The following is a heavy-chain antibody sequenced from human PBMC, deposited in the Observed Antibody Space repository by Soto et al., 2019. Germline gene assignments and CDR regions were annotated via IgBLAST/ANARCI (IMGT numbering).Heavy chain of an antibody. V-gene: IGHV4-31*03. CDR3: VRQGSVAATLGWFDP. D-gene: IGHD2-15*01. CDR2: IYYSGST. J-gene: IGHJ5*02. CDR1: GGSISSGGYY. Sequence: QVQLQESGPGLVKPSQTLSLTCTVSGGSISSGGYYWSWIRQHPGKGLEWIGYIYYSGSTYYNPSLKSRVTISVDTSKNQFSLKLSSVTAADTAVYYCVRQGSVAATLGWFDPWGQGTLVTVSS.